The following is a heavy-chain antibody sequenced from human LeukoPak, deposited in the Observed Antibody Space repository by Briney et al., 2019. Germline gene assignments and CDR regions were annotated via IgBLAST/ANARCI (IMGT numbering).Heavy chain of an antibody. J-gene: IGHJ4*02. CDR3: ARHRLNGSGSYASFDY. D-gene: IGHD3-10*01. CDR1: GYSISSGYY. V-gene: IGHV4-38-2*02. Sequence: SETLSLTCTVSGYSISSGYYWGGIRPPPGKGVEGIGIIYHSAIPYYTPSLNSRVTISVDTSKTQFSLKLSSVTAADTAVYYCARHRLNGSGSYASFDYWGQGTLVTVSS. CDR2: IYHSAIP.